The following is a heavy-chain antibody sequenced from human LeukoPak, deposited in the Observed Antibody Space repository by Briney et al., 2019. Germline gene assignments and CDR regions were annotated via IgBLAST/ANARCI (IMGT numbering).Heavy chain of an antibody. CDR3: ARETTTLDY. V-gene: IGHV3-33*01. J-gene: IGHJ4*02. Sequence: PGRSLRLSCAASGFTFSSYGMHWVRQAPGKGLEWVAVVWYDGSNKFYADSVKGRFTISRDNSKNTLYLQMNSLRAEDTAVYYRARETTTLDYWGQGTLVTVSS. CDR2: VWYDGSNK. CDR1: GFTFSSYG. D-gene: IGHD1-26*01.